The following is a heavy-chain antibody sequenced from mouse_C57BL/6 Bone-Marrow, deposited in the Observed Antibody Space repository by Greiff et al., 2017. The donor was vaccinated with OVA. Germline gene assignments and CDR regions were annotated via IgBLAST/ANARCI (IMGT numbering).Heavy chain of an antibody. V-gene: IGHV5-9-1*02. J-gene: IGHJ3*01. CDR3: TRESPWFAY. CDR2: ISSGGDYI. CDR1: GFTFSSYA. Sequence: EVKLEESGEGLVKPGGSLKLSCAASGFTFSSYAMSWVRQTPEKRLEWVAYISSGGDYIYYADTVKGRFTISRDNARNTLYLQMSSLKSEDTAMYYCTRESPWFAYWGQGTLVTVSA.